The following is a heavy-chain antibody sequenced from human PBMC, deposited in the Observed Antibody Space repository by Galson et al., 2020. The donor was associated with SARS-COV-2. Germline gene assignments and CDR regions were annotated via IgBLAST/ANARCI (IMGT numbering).Heavy chain of an antibody. V-gene: IGHV3-53*01. CDR3: ARDFRPLNTDYYYMDV. J-gene: IGHJ6*03. Sequence: GESLKLSCAASGFIVSFHYMSWVRQAPGKGLQWVSLVYSDGRTYYADSVKGRFTVSRDNAKNTMYLQMNSLRVEDTAVYYCARDFRPLNTDYYYMDVWGKGTTVTVSS. CDR1: GFIVSFHY. D-gene: IGHD4-4*01. CDR2: VYSDGRT.